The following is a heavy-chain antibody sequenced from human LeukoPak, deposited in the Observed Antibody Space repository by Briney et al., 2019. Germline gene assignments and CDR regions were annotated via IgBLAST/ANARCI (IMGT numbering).Heavy chain of an antibody. CDR3: AKARRDNGFDY. V-gene: IGHV3-9*01. J-gene: IGHJ4*02. CDR2: VSWNSGNI. D-gene: IGHD1-1*01. CDR1: GFTFDDYA. Sequence: GRSLRLSCAASGFTFDDYAMHWVRQAPGKGLGWVSGVSWNSGNIGYADSVKGRFTISRDNAKKSLYLQMNSLRTEDTALYYCAKARRDNGFDYWGQGTLVTVSS.